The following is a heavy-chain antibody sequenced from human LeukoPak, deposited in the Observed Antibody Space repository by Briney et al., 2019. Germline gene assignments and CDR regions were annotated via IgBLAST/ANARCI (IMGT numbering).Heavy chain of an antibody. CDR3: AKDEGNDYGGNSIDY. J-gene: IGHJ4*02. D-gene: IGHD4-23*01. CDR2: ISWNSGSI. Sequence: GGSLRLSCAASGFTFDDYAMHWVRQAPGKGREWVSGISWNSGSIGYADSVKGRFTISRDNAKNSLYLQMNSLRAEDTALYYCAKDEGNDYGGNSIDYWGQGTLVTVSS. CDR1: GFTFDDYA. V-gene: IGHV3-9*01.